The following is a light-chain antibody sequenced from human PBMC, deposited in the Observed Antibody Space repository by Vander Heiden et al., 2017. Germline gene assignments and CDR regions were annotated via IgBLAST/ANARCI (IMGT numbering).Light chain of an antibody. Sequence: IKMTQCPSSLSASVGDRVTITCQASQDISNYLNWYQQKPGKAPKLLIYDASNLETGVPSRFSGSGSGTDFTFTISSLQPEDFATYYCQQDYNLPLTFGGGTKVEIK. CDR1: QDISNY. J-gene: IGKJ4*01. CDR2: DAS. V-gene: IGKV1-33*01. CDR3: QQDYNLPLT.